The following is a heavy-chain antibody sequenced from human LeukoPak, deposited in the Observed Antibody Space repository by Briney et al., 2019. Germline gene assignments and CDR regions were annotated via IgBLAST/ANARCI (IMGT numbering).Heavy chain of an antibody. J-gene: IGHJ3*02. D-gene: IGHD6-13*01. CDR3: ARDLIAAAGTTFNAFDI. CDR2: ISYDGSNK. V-gene: IGHV3-30*04. Sequence: GGSLRLSCAASGFTFSSYAMHWVRQAPGKGLEWVAFISYDGSNKYYADSVKGRFTISRDNAKNSLYLQMNSLRAEDTAVYYCARDLIAAAGTTFNAFDIWGQGTMVTVSS. CDR1: GFTFSSYA.